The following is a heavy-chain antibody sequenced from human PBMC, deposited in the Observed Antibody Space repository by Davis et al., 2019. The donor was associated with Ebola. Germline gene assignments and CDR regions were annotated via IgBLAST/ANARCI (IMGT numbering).Heavy chain of an antibody. V-gene: IGHV3-74*01. CDR3: ARDSGILYAFDI. CDR1: GFTFSNYW. CDR2: INSDGSST. D-gene: IGHD3-10*01. J-gene: IGHJ3*02. Sequence: GESLKISCASSGFTFSNYWMHWVRQAPGKGLVWVSRINSDGSSTSYADSVKGRFTISRDNAKNSLYLQMNSLRAEDTAVYYCARDSGILYAFDIWGQGTMVTVSS.